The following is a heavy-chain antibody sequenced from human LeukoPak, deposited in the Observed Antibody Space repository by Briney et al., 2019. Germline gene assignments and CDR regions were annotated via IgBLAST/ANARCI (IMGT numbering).Heavy chain of an antibody. CDR3: AVYGDYGLSYYYGMDV. J-gene: IGHJ6*02. CDR2: IYVGGSA. D-gene: IGHD4-17*01. V-gene: IGHV3-53*01. Sequence: GGSLRLSCAASGFTVSNNYMSWVRQTPGKGLEWVSVIYVGGSAYYADSVKGRFTISGDSSKNTLYLQMNSLRAEDTAVYYCAVYGDYGLSYYYGMDVWGQGTTVTVSS. CDR1: GFTVSNNY.